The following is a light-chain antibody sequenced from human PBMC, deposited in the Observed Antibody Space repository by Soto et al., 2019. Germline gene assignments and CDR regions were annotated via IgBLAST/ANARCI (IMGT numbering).Light chain of an antibody. CDR2: GAS. Sequence: EVVLTQSPATLSLSPGERATLSCTASQSVSSNYLAWYQQRPGQAPRLLIYGASSRATGIPARFSGSGSGTEFTLTISSLQPEDFATYYCQQSYFNLLLTFGPGTKVDI. CDR1: QSVSSNY. CDR3: QQSYFNLLLT. J-gene: IGKJ3*01. V-gene: IGKV3D-7*01.